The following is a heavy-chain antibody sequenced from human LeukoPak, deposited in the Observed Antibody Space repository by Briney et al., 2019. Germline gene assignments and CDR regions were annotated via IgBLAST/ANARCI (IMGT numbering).Heavy chain of an antibody. D-gene: IGHD2-15*01. J-gene: IGHJ3*02. CDR1: DGSISRSSYY. V-gene: IGHV4-39*01. CDR2: IYYSGRT. CDR3: ATASPVVAAVNIHAFDI. Sequence: PTETLSLTCTVSDGSISRSSYYWGWIRQPPGKGLEWIGSIYYSGRTYYNPSLKSRATISVDTSKNQFSLKLSSVTAADTAVYYCATASPVVAAVNIHAFDIWGQGTMVTVSS.